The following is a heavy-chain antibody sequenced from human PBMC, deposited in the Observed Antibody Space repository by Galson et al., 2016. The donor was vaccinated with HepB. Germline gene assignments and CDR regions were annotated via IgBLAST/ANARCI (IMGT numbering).Heavy chain of an antibody. J-gene: IGHJ6*02. D-gene: IGHD3-10*01. V-gene: IGHV3-48*01. CDR2: ISASSGTI. CDR3: ARPYTYYFGSGSYFDVLHYGMDV. CDR1: GFRFSDYN. Sequence: LRLSCAASGFRFSDYNMNWVRQAPGRGLEWVAYISASSGTIYYADSVKGRFTISRDNANNSLSLQMNSLRAEDTAFYYCARPYTYYFGSGSYFDVLHYGMDVWGQGTTVTASS.